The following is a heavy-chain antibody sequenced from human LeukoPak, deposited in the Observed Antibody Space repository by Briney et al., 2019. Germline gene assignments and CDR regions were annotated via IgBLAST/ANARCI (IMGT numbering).Heavy chain of an antibody. CDR3: ARDVMEYHLLTYDAFDI. Sequence: GRSLRLSCAASGFTFSSYGIHWVRQAPGKGLEWVAVVSYDGSNKYYADSVKGRFTISRDNSKNTLYLQMNNLRAEDTAVYYCARDVMEYHLLTYDAFDIWGQGTMVTVSS. CDR2: VSYDGSNK. D-gene: IGHD2-2*01. CDR1: GFTFSSYG. J-gene: IGHJ3*02. V-gene: IGHV3-30*03.